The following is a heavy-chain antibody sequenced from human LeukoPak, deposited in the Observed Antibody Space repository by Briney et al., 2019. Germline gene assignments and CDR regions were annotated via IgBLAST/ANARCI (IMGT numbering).Heavy chain of an antibody. D-gene: IGHD3/OR15-3a*01. Sequence: GGSLRLSCAASGFILSDYYMSWIRQAPGKGLEGVSYSSSSGSTIYYADSVKGRFAISRDNAKNSLYLQMNSLRAEDTAVYYCARRRDFIDYWGQGTLVTVSS. J-gene: IGHJ4*02. CDR3: ARRRDFIDY. CDR1: GFILSDYY. CDR2: SSSSGSTI. V-gene: IGHV3-11*01.